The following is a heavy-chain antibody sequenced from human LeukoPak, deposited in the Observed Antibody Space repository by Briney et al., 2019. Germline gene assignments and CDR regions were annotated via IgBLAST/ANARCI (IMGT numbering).Heavy chain of an antibody. CDR2: INPSGGST. V-gene: IGHV1-46*01. CDR1: GYTFTSYY. Sequence: GASAKVSCKASGYTFTSYYMHWVRQAPGQGLEWMGIINPSGGSTSYAQKFQGRVTITANKFTSTAYMELSSLTSEDTAVYYCASGLGFCSGSDCTNLVKDYYYGMNVWGQGTTVTVSS. CDR3: ASGLGFCSGSDCTNLVKDYYYGMNV. J-gene: IGHJ6*02. D-gene: IGHD2-15*01.